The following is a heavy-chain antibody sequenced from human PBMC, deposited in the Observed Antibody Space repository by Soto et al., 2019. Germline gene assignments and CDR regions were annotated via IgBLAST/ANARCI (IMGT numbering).Heavy chain of an antibody. J-gene: IGHJ6*02. Sequence: TGGSLRLSCAASGFTFSSYSMNWVRQAPGKGLEWVSSISSSSSYIYYADSVKGRFTISRDNAKNSLYLQMNSLRAEDTAVYYCARHISNFRYYYYAMDVWGQGTTVTVSS. CDR1: GFTFSSYS. CDR2: ISSSSSYI. V-gene: IGHV3-21*01. CDR3: ARHISNFRYYYYAMDV. D-gene: IGHD6-13*01.